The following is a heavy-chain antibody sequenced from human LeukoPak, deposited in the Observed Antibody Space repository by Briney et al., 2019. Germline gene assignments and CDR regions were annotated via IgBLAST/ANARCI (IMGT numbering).Heavy chain of an antibody. J-gene: IGHJ4*02. CDR3: ARGSRQWPDY. CDR2: INHSGST. D-gene: IGHD6-19*01. CDR1: GGSFSGYY. V-gene: IGHV4-34*01. Sequence: SETLSLTCAVYGGSFSGYYWSWIRQPPGKGLEWIGEINHSGSTNYNPSLKSRVTISVDTSKNQFSLKLSSVTAADTAVYYCARGSRQWPDYWGQGTLVTVSS.